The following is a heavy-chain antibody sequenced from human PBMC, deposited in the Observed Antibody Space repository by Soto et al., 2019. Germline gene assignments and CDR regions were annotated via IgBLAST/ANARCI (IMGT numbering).Heavy chain of an antibody. CDR2: INAGNGNT. Sequence: QVQLVQSGAEEKKPGASVKDSCKASGYTFTSYAMHWVRQAPGQKLEWMGWINAGNGNTKYSQKFQGRVTITRDTAASTAYLELRSLRSEDTAVFYCARDVGVFDYWGQGTLVTVSS. J-gene: IGHJ4*02. CDR1: GYTFTSYA. V-gene: IGHV1-3*05. D-gene: IGHD1-26*01. CDR3: ARDVGVFDY.